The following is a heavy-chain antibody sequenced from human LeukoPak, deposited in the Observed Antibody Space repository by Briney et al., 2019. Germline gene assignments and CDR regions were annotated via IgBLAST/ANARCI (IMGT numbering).Heavy chain of an antibody. V-gene: IGHV1-8*01. CDR1: GYTFTNYD. CDR2: MNPNSGNT. J-gene: IGHJ5*02. D-gene: IGHD3-10*01. Sequence: ASVKVSCTASGYTFTNYDINWVRLATGQGLEWMGWMNPNSGNTGYAQKLQGRVTMTRNTSVSTAYMDLSSLRSEDTAVYYCARGSSGDYSVSGSAWFDPWGQGTLVTVSS. CDR3: ARGSSGDYSVSGSAWFDP.